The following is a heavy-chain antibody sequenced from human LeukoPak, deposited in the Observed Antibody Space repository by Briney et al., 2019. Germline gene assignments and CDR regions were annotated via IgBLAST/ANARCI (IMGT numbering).Heavy chain of an antibody. J-gene: IGHJ5*02. CDR2: IIPIFGTA. CDR1: GGTFSSYA. CDR3: ARALKRVITGNWFDP. D-gene: IGHD3-22*01. V-gene: IGHV1-69*06. Sequence: SVKVSCKASGGTFSSYAISWVRQAPGQGLEWMGGIIPIFGTANYAQKFRGRVTITADKSTSTAYMELSSLRSEDTAVYYCARALKRVITGNWFDPWGQGTLVTVSS.